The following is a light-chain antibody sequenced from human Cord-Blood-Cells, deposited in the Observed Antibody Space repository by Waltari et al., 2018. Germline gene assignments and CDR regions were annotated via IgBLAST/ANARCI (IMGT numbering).Light chain of an antibody. J-gene: IGLJ3*02. CDR3: CSYAGSSTLV. Sequence: QSALTQPASVSGSPGQSITISCTGTSSDVGSYNLVSWYQQHPGKAPKLMIYEGSKRTSVVSNRFSGSKSGNTASLTISGIQAEDEADYYCCSYAGSSTLVFGGGTKLTVL. V-gene: IGLV2-23*01. CDR2: EGS. CDR1: SSDVGSYNL.